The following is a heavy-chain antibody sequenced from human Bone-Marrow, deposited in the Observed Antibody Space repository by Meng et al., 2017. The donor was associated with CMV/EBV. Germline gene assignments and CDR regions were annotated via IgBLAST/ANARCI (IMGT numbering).Heavy chain of an antibody. J-gene: IGHJ6*02. D-gene: IGHD3-10*01. CDR3: ARDRVLRGVNGMDV. CDR2: ISGYNGNT. Sequence: ASVKVSCKASGYNFRTFGISWVRKAPGQGLEWTGWISGYNGNTNYTQKFQGRVTMTRDTSTSTAYMELRSLRSDDTAVYYCARDRVLRGVNGMDVWGQGTTVTVSS. CDR1: GYNFRTFG. V-gene: IGHV1-18*01.